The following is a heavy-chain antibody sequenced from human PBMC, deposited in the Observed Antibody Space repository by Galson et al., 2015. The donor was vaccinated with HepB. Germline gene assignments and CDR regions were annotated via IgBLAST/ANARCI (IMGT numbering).Heavy chain of an antibody. CDR3: AKSIAAAGKPDY. D-gene: IGHD6-13*01. Sequence: SLRLSCAASGFTFSSYAMSWVRQAPGKGLEWVSAISGSGGSTYYADSVKGRFTISRDNSKNTLYLQMNSLRAEDTAVYYCAKSIAAAGKPDYWGQGTLVTVSS. J-gene: IGHJ4*02. CDR2: ISGSGGST. V-gene: IGHV3-23*01. CDR1: GFTFSSYA.